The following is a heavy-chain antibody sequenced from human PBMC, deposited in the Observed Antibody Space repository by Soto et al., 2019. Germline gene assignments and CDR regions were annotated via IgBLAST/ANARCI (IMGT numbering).Heavy chain of an antibody. CDR2: IYHSGTT. CDR3: PSAVRVCYSPYF. V-gene: IGHV4-38-2*01. CDR1: GDCISRGYH. J-gene: IGHJ4*01. Sequence: SETLSLTCAVSGDCISRGYHWAWVRQPPGKGLEWVASIYHSGTTYYNPSLTSRVTISVDTSKNQFSLKLSSVTAADSAVHYCPSAVRVCYSPYF. D-gene: IGHD2-21*02.